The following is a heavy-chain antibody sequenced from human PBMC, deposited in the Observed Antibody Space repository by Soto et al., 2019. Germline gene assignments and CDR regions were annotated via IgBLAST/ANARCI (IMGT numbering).Heavy chain of an antibody. Sequence: PGESLKISCKGSGYSFTSYRISWVRQMPGKGLEWMGRIDPSDSYTNYSPSFQGHVTISADKSISTAYLQWSSLKASDTAMYYCARRGKAGSTGYYYGMDVWGQGTTVTVSS. CDR1: GYSFTSYR. CDR3: ARRGKAGSTGYYYGMDV. D-gene: IGHD6-13*01. CDR2: IDPSDSYT. J-gene: IGHJ6*02. V-gene: IGHV5-10-1*01.